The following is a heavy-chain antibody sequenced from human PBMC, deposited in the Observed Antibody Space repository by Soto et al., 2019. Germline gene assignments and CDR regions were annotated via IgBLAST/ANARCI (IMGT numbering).Heavy chain of an antibody. Sequence: GSLRLSCTASAFSFNSHAMSWFLQAAAKGVEWVAAISVSGGSTYYADSVKGRFTLSRDDSKNTLYLQMNGLRAEDTALYFCAKLSACSSTRCSVAYWGQGALVTVSS. J-gene: IGHJ4*02. D-gene: IGHD2-2*01. CDR2: ISVSGGST. CDR3: AKLSACSSTRCSVAY. V-gene: IGHV3-23*01. CDR1: AFSFNSHA.